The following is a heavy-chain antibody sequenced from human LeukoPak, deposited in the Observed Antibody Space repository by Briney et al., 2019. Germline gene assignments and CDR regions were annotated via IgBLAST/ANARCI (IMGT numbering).Heavy chain of an antibody. D-gene: IGHD3-3*01. CDR1: GGSISSGSYY. CDR2: IYTSGST. V-gene: IGHV4-61*02. J-gene: IGHJ4*02. Sequence: PSETLFLTCTVSGGSISSGSYYWSWIRQPAGKGLEWIGRIYTSGSTNYNPSLKSRVTISVDTSKNQFSLKLSSVTAADTAVYYCSALEWLSERVDYWGQGTLVTVSS. CDR3: SALEWLSERVDY.